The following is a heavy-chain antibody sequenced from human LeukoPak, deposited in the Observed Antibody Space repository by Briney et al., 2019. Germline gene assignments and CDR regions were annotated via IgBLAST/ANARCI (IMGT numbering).Heavy chain of an antibody. CDR3: ARVVVPAAIDYYYYYMDV. V-gene: IGHV1-69*05. CDR2: IIPIFGTA. D-gene: IGHD2-2*01. CDR1: GGTFSSYA. J-gene: IGHJ6*03. Sequence: ASVKVSCKASGGTFSSYAIRWVRQAPGQGLEWMGGIIPIFGTANYAQKFQGRVTITTDESTSTAYMELSSLRSEDTAVYYCARVVVPAAIDYYYYYMDVWGKGTTVTVSS.